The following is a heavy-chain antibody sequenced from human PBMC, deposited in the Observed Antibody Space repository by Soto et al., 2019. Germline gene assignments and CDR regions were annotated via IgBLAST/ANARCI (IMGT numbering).Heavy chain of an antibody. J-gene: IGHJ3*02. Sequence: EVQLVETGGGLIQPGGSLRLSCAASGFTVSSNYMSWVRQAPGKGLEWVSVIYSGGSTYYADSVKGRFTISRDNSKNTLYLQMNSLRAEDTAVYYCARDSGDGYKAGGAFDIWGQGTMVTVSS. D-gene: IGHD5-12*01. CDR3: ARDSGDGYKAGGAFDI. CDR2: IYSGGST. V-gene: IGHV3-53*02. CDR1: GFTVSSNY.